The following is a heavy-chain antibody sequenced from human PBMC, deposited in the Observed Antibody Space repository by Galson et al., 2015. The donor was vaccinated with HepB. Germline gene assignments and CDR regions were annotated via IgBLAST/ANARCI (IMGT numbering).Heavy chain of an antibody. J-gene: IGHJ6*02. V-gene: IGHV3-7*03. D-gene: IGHD2-2*01. CDR3: AREGIVPAAFMDV. CDR2: IKQDGSEK. CDR1: GFTFSSYW. Sequence: SLRLSCAASGFTFSSYWMSWVRQAPGKGLEWVANIKQDGSEKYYVDSVKGRFTISRDNAKNSLYLQMNSLRAEDTAVYYCAREGIVPAAFMDVWGQGTTVTVSS.